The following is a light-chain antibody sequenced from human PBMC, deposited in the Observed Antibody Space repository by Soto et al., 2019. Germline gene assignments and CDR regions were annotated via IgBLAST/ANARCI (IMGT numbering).Light chain of an antibody. V-gene: IGLV2-14*01. CDR1: SSDVGGYNY. CDR3: SSYTRSSFYV. CDR2: DVS. J-gene: IGLJ1*01. Sequence: QSVLTQPASVSGSPGQTITISCTGTSSDVGGYNYVSWYQQHPGKAPKLMIYDVSNRPSGVSNRFSGSKSGNTASLTISGLQAEYEADYYCSSYTRSSFYVFGTGTQLTVL.